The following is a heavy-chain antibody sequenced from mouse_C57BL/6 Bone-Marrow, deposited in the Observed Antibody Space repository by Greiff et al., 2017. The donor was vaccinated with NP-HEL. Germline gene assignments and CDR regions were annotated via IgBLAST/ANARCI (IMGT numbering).Heavy chain of an antibody. CDR1: GYTFTSYW. Sequence: QVQLQQSGAELVKPGASVKLSCKASGYTFTSYWMHWVKQRPGQGLEWIGMIHPNSGSTNYNEKFKSKATLTVDKSSSTAYMQLSSLTSEDSAVYYCARESYYYGSSYAMDYWGQGTSVTVSS. V-gene: IGHV1-64*01. J-gene: IGHJ4*01. D-gene: IGHD1-1*01. CDR3: ARESYYYGSSYAMDY. CDR2: IHPNSGST.